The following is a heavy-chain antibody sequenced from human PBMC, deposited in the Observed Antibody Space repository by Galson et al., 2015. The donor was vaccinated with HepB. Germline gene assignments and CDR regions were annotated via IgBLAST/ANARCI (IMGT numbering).Heavy chain of an antibody. D-gene: IGHD2-2*02. CDR1: GFTFSSYS. V-gene: IGHV3-48*01. J-gene: IGHJ4*02. CDR2: ISSSSSTI. Sequence: SLRLSCAASGFTFSSYSMNWVRQAPGKGLEWVSYISSSSSTIYYADSVKGRFTISRDNAKNSLYLQMNSLRAEDTAVYYCARGSERARVVPAAIDLDYWGQGTLVTVSS. CDR3: ARGSERARVVPAAIDLDY.